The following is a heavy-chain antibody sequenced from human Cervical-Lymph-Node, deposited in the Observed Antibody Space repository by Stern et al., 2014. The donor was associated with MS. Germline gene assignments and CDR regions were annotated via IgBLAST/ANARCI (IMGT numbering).Heavy chain of an antibody. J-gene: IGHJ4*02. CDR2: IFPGGSDI. V-gene: IGHV5-51*01. CDR3: ARQRYFDY. Sequence: EVQLVESGPEVKRPGESLKISCQASGYTFTSYWIGWVRQMPGKGLEWIAIIFPGGSDISYSPAFQAQVTNSADTSSRTASLQTKNLKASDPAIYYCARQRYFDYWGQGTLVTVSS. CDR1: GYTFTSYW.